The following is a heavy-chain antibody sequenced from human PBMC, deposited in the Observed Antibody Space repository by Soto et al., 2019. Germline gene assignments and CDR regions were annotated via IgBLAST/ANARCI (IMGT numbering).Heavy chain of an antibody. CDR1: GFTFSTYT. D-gene: IGHD6-13*01. Sequence: GGSLRLSCAASGFTFSTYTMTWLRQAPGKGLEWVSSISGSGDHTYYADSVKGRLIVSRDNSKNTLYLQMNNLRAEDTALYYCAKDGTYSSSWPYYFDHWGQGTLVTVSS. J-gene: IGHJ4*02. V-gene: IGHV3-23*01. CDR3: AKDGTYSSSWPYYFDH. CDR2: ISGSGDHT.